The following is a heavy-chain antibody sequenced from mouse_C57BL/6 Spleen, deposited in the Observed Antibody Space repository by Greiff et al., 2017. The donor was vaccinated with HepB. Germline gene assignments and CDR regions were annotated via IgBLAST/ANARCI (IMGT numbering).Heavy chain of an antibody. D-gene: IGHD1-1*01. Sequence: VQLVESGPELVKPGASVKISCKASGYAFSSSWMNWVKQRPGKGLEWIGRIYPGDGDTNYNGKFKGKATLTADKSSSTAYMQLSSLTSEDSAVYFCARDGSSYEAWFAYWSQGTLVTVSA. J-gene: IGHJ3*01. CDR3: ARDGSSYEAWFAY. V-gene: IGHV1-82*01. CDR1: GYAFSSSW. CDR2: IYPGDGDT.